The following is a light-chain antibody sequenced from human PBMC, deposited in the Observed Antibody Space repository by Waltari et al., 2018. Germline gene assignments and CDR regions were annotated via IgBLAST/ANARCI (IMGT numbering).Light chain of an antibody. V-gene: IGLV1-47*01. CDR2: RNN. CDR3: AAWDDSLRGPV. J-gene: IGLJ3*02. CDR1: SSNLGRNF. Sequence: QSVLTQAPSASGTPGQRVTISCSGSSSNLGRNFVFWYQLLPGMAPKLLIFRNNQLPSGAPDRFSGSKSGTSAFLAISGLRSEDEADYSCAAWDDSLRGPVFGTGTKLTVL.